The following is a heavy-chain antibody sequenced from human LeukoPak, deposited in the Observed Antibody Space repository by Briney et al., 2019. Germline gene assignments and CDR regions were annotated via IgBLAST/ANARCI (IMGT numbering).Heavy chain of an antibody. Sequence: GGSLRLSCAASGFTFSSYGMRWVRQAPGKGLEWVAFIRYDGSNKYYADSVKGRFTISRDNSKNTLYLQMNSLRAEDTAVYYCAKDWVRYDILTGYPDYYYYYMDVWGKGTTVTISS. D-gene: IGHD3-9*01. CDR1: GFTFSSYG. CDR3: AKDWVRYDILTGYPDYYYYYMDV. J-gene: IGHJ6*03. V-gene: IGHV3-30*02. CDR2: IRYDGSNK.